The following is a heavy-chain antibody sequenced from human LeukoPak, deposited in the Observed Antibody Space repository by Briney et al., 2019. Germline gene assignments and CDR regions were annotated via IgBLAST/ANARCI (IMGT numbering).Heavy chain of an antibody. Sequence: GGSLRLSCSASGFPFSSYAMHWVRQAPGKGLEYVSAISDSGGSTYYADSVKGRYTISRDNSKNTLYLQMSSLRAEDTAVYFCVRGYSFGPYGMDVWGQGTTVTVSS. D-gene: IGHD2-15*01. CDR3: VRGYSFGPYGMDV. J-gene: IGHJ6*02. CDR1: GFPFSSYA. CDR2: ISDSGGST. V-gene: IGHV3-64D*09.